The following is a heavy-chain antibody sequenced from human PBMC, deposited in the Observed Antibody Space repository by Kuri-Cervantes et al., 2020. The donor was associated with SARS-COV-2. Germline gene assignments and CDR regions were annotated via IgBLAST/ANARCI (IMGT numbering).Heavy chain of an antibody. V-gene: IGHV4-4*02. CDR1: GGSISSSNW. CDR3: ARGWAGNTGTARMDV. Sequence: SETLSLTCAVSGGSISSSNWWSWVRQPPGKGLEWIGEINHSGSTDYNPSLKSRATISVDTSKNQFSLKLSSVTAADTAVYYCARGWAGNTGTARMDVWGQGTTVT. CDR2: INHSGST. J-gene: IGHJ6*02. D-gene: IGHD1-1*01.